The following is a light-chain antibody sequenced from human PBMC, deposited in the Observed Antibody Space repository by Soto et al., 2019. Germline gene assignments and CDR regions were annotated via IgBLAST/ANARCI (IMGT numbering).Light chain of an antibody. J-gene: IGLJ1*01. CDR2: SNN. CDR1: ISDIGSNT. Sequence: QSVLTHPPSASRSPGHRVTISFSGSISDIGSNTVNWYQQLPGTAPKLIIYSNNQRPSGVPDRFSGSKSGTSASLAISGLQSEDEADYYCAAWDDSLNASYVFGTGTK. V-gene: IGLV1-44*01. CDR3: AAWDDSLNASYV.